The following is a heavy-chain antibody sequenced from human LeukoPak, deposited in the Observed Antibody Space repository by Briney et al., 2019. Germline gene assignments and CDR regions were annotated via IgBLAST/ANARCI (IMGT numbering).Heavy chain of an antibody. D-gene: IGHD3-16*02. V-gene: IGHV4-39*01. Sequence: SPSETLSLTCTVSGASISSSSHYWGWIRQPPGKGLEWIGSIDYSGSTNYNPSLKSRVTISVDTSKNQFSLRLSSVTAADTAVYYCARRDYDYVWGTYRRYRPFDYWGQGTLVTVSS. CDR3: ARRDYDYVWGTYRRYRPFDY. CDR2: IDYSGST. CDR1: GASISSSSHY. J-gene: IGHJ4*02.